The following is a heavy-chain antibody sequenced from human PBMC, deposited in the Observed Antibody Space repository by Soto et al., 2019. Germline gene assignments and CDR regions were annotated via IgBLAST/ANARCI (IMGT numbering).Heavy chain of an antibody. CDR3: ASSEAVPTTTYYYCYIAV. J-gene: IGHJ6*03. D-gene: IGHD1-26*01. CDR1: GYTFTDYY. Sequence: QVQLVQSGAEVKKPGASVRISCKASGYTFTDYYLHWVRQAPGQGLEWMGIMNPSGGVTSYAQKFQGRVAVTRDTSTSTVYMELSSLRSEDTAVYYCASSEAVPTTTYYYCYIAVWGKGTTVTVSS. CDR2: MNPSGGVT. V-gene: IGHV1-46*03.